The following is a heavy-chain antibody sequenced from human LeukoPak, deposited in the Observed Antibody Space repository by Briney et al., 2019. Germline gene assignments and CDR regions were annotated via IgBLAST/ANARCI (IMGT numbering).Heavy chain of an antibody. CDR3: ASVSTGTTYYYYYGMDV. V-gene: IGHV1-18*01. CDR2: ISAYNGNT. J-gene: IGHJ6*02. CDR1: GYTFTSYG. Sequence: ASVKVSCKASGYTFTSYGISWVRQAPGQGLEWVGWISAYNGNTNYAQKLQGRVTMTTDTSTSTAYMELRSLRSDDTAVYYCASVSTGTTYYYYYGMDVWGQGTTVTVSS. D-gene: IGHD1-1*01.